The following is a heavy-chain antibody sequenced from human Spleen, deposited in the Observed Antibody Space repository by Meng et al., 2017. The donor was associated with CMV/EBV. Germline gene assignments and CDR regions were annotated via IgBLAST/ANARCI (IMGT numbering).Heavy chain of an antibody. V-gene: IGHV1-2*02. CDR3: ARGDGWTYYGLDV. J-gene: IGHJ6*02. D-gene: IGHD5-24*01. CDR1: GGTFSSYT. CDR2: INPNTGDT. Sequence: ASVKVSCKASGGTFSSYTISWVRQAPGQGLEWVGWINPNTGDTNYAQKFQGRVTMTRDTSINTAYMDLSRLRSDDAALYYCARGDGWTYYGLDVWGQGTTVTVSS.